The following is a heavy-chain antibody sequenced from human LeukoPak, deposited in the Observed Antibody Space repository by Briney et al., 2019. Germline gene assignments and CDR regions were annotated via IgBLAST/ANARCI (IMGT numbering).Heavy chain of an antibody. V-gene: IGHV4-34*01. CDR2: INPGGST. D-gene: IGHD2-2*02. Sequence: PSETLSLTCAVYGGPFSGYSWSWIRQPPGKGLEWLGEINPGGSTNYNPTLKSRVTISVDTSKNQFSLKLSSVTAADTAVYYCARHTDCSTTSCYISPWGQGTLVTVSS. CDR1: GGPFSGYS. J-gene: IGHJ5*02. CDR3: ARHTDCSTTSCYISP.